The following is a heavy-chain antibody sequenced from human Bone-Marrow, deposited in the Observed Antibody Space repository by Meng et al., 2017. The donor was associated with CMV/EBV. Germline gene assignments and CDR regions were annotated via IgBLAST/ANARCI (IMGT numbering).Heavy chain of an antibody. CDR2: IYHSGTT. CDR1: ASISSNNW. J-gene: IGHJ4*02. CDR3: ARIEDFDYGDYVRPVGR. V-gene: IGHV4-4*02. Sequence: ASISSNNWWNWVRQTPGKGLEWIGDIYHSGTTTYNTSLKSRVTISVDKAKNQFSLKLISVTAADTAVYYCARIEDFDYGDYVRPVGRWGQGILVTVSS. D-gene: IGHD4-17*01.